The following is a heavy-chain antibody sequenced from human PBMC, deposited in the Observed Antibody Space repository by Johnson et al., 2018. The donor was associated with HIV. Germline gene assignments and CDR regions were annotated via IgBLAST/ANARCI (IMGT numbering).Heavy chain of an antibody. Sequence: QMQLVESGGGVVQPGRSLRLSCAASGFSFSTYAMHWVRQAPGKGLEWLIVISYDGSNKYYADSVKGRFTISRDNSKNTLNVQIHSLRVDDPAVYYCAKRATVVSGSPSDAFDMWGQGTMVTVSS. CDR2: ISYDGSNK. CDR3: AKRATVVSGSPSDAFDM. J-gene: IGHJ3*02. V-gene: IGHV3-30*04. CDR1: GFSFSTYA. D-gene: IGHD4-23*01.